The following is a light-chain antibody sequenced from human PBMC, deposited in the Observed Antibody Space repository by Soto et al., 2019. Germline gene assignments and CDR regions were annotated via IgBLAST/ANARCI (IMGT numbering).Light chain of an antibody. J-gene: IGKJ5*01. CDR3: QQYYSSPVT. Sequence: IVMTQSPDSLAVSLGERATIKWKAIRSLLYSLNNKNYLAWYQQRPGQPPKLFISWASTRESGAPDRFSGSGSGTDFTLTISGLQVEDVALYYCQQYYSSPVTFGQGTRLEIK. CDR2: WAS. V-gene: IGKV4-1*01. CDR1: RSLLYSLNNKNY.